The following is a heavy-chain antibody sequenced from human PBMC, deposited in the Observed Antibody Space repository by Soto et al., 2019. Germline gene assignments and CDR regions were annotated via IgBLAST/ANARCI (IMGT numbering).Heavy chain of an antibody. CDR1: GGSISSSSYY. D-gene: IGHD2-15*01. J-gene: IGHJ4*02. V-gene: IGHV4-39*01. CDR3: GRRGAKGGGFPDN. Sequence: PSETLSLTCTVSGGSISSSSYYWGWIRQPPGKGLEWIGSIYYSGSTYYNPSLKSRVTISVDTSKNQFSLKLSSVTAADTAVYSWGRRGAKGGGFPDNGGEETLV. CDR2: IYYSGST.